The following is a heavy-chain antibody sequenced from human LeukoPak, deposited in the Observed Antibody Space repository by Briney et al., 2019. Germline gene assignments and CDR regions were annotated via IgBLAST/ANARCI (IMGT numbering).Heavy chain of an antibody. D-gene: IGHD4-17*01. CDR1: GGSFSGYY. Sequence: SETLSLTCAVYGGSFSGYYWSWIRQPPGKGLEWIGEIYHSGSTNYNPSLKSRVTISVDKSKNQFSLKLSSVTAADTAVYYCARHYYGDYVKGAFDIWGQGTMVTVSS. CDR2: IYHSGST. CDR3: ARHYYGDYVKGAFDI. J-gene: IGHJ3*02. V-gene: IGHV4-34*01.